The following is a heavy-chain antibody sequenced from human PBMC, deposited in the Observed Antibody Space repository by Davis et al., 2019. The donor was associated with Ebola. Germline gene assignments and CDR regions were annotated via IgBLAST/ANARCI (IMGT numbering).Heavy chain of an antibody. CDR2: INPSGGST. Sequence: AASVKVSCKASGYTFTSYGISWVRQAPGQGLEWMGIINPSGGSTSYAQKFQGRVTITADKSTSTAYMELSSLRSEDTAVYYCAKRGYDGYNYQNWFDPWGQGTLVTVSS. CDR3: AKRGYDGYNYQNWFDP. D-gene: IGHD5-24*01. J-gene: IGHJ5*02. V-gene: IGHV1-46*01. CDR1: GYTFTSYG.